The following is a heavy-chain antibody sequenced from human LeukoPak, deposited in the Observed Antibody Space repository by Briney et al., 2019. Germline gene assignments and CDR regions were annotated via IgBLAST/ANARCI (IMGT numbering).Heavy chain of an antibody. Sequence: ASVKVSCKASGYTFTGYYMHWVRQAPGQGLEWMGSINPNSGGTNYAQKFQGSVTMTRDTSISTAYLELSRLRSDDTAVYYCAGTYYHDNNGYHGFDYWGQGTLIIVSS. CDR2: INPNSGGT. V-gene: IGHV1-2*02. J-gene: IGHJ4*02. CDR1: GYTFTGYY. D-gene: IGHD3-22*01. CDR3: AGTYYHDNNGYHGFDY.